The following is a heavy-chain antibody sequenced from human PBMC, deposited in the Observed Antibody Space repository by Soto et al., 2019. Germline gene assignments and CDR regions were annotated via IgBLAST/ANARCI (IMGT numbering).Heavy chain of an antibody. Sequence: TSETLSLTCKVSGAPIGSGDYYWGWVRQAPGKGLEWSGYIYVSGSTYYNPSLKRRLAISLDVSKTVFSLRLTSVAASDTAVYFCARGGYGVDKLSYWGQGMSVTVSS. CDR2: IYVSGST. CDR1: GAPIGSGDYY. V-gene: IGHV4-30-4*01. D-gene: IGHD4-17*01. J-gene: IGHJ4*02. CDR3: ARGGYGVDKLSY.